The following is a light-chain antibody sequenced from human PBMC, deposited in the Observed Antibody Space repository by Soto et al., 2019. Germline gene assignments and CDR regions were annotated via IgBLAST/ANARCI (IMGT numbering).Light chain of an antibody. CDR2: DAS. V-gene: IGKV3D-20*01. CDR3: QQYGSSPGT. Sequence: EIVLTQSPATLSLSPGERATLSCGASQSVSSSSLAWYQQKPGLAPRLLIYDASSRATGIPDRFSGSESGTDFTLTISRLEPEDFAVYYCQQYGSSPGTFGQGTKVEIK. CDR1: QSVSSSS. J-gene: IGKJ1*01.